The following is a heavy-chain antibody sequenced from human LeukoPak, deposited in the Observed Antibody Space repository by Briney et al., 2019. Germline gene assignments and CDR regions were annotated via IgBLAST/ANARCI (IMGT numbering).Heavy chain of an antibody. J-gene: IGHJ4*02. CDR1: GGSFSGYY. V-gene: IGHV4-34*01. Sequence: SETLSLTCAVYGGSFSGYYWSWIRQPPGKGLEWIGEINHSGSTNYNPSLKSRVTISVDTSKNQFSLKLRPVTAADTAMYYCAIRIDPFDYWGQGTLVTVSS. CDR3: AIRIDPFDY. D-gene: IGHD3-3*02. CDR2: INHSGST.